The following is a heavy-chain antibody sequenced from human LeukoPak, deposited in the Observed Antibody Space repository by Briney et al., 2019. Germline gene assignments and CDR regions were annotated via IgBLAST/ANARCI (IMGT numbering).Heavy chain of an antibody. D-gene: IGHD3-22*01. Sequence: GGSLRLSCAASGFTFSGYWMSWVRQAPGKGLEWVANIKQDGSEKYYVDSVKGRFTISRDNAKNSLYLQMNSLRAEDTAVYYCARGKVVVTWGQGTLVTVSS. CDR3: ARGKVVVT. V-gene: IGHV3-7*03. CDR1: GFTFSGYW. J-gene: IGHJ5*02. CDR2: IKQDGSEK.